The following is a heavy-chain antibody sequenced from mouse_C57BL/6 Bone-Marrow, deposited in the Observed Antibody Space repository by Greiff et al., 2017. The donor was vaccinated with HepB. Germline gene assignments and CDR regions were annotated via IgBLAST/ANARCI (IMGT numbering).Heavy chain of an antibody. Sequence: QVQLQQPGAELVKPGASVKLSCKASGYTFTSYWMHWVKQRPGQGLEWIGMIHPNSGSTNYNEKFKSKATLTVDKSSSTAYMQLSSLTSEDSAVYYCAVYGYYYAMDYWGQGTSVTVSS. CDR1: GYTFTSYW. D-gene: IGHD1-1*01. CDR2: IHPNSGST. J-gene: IGHJ4*01. V-gene: IGHV1-64*01. CDR3: AVYGYYYAMDY.